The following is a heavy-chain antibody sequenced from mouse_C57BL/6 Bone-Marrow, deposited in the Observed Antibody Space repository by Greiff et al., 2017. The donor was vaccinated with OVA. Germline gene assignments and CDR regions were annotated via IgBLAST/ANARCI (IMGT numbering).Heavy chain of an antibody. Sequence: VKLQQPGAELVRPGSSVKLSCKASGYTFTSYWMDWVKQRPGQGLEWIGNIYPSDSETHYNQKFKDKATLTVDKSSSTAYMQLSSLTSEDSAVYYCARWGLVVDWGQGTTLTVSS. CDR3: ARWGLVVD. CDR2: IYPSDSET. V-gene: IGHV1-61*01. D-gene: IGHD3-3*01. J-gene: IGHJ2*01. CDR1: GYTFTSYW.